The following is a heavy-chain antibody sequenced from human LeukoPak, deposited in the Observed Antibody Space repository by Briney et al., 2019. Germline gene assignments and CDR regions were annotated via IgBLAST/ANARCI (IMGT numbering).Heavy chain of an antibody. Sequence: GGSLRLSYAASGFTFSSYSMHWVRQAPGKGLEWVAVISYDGSNKYYADSVKGRFTISRDNSKNTLYLQMNSLRAEDTAVYYCARGSTPGIAADWGQGTLVTVSS. V-gene: IGHV3-30*04. D-gene: IGHD6-13*01. CDR1: GFTFSSYS. CDR3: ARGSTPGIAAD. CDR2: ISYDGSNK. J-gene: IGHJ1*01.